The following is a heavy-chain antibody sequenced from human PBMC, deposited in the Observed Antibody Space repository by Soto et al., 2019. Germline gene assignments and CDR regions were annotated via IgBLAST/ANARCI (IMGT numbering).Heavy chain of an antibody. Sequence: SETLSLTCSVSSASLSSSSYYWGWIRQPPGKGLEWIGSIYYSGSTYYNPSLKSRVTISVDTSKNQFSLKLSSVTAADTAVYYCARRLYYDSSGFEGGGMDVWGQGTTVTVSS. CDR3: ARRLYYDSSGFEGGGMDV. V-gene: IGHV4-39*01. D-gene: IGHD3-22*01. J-gene: IGHJ6*02. CDR2: IYYSGST. CDR1: SASLSSSSYY.